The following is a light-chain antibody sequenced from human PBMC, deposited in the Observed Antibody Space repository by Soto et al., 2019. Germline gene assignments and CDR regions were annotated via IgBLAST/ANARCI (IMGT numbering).Light chain of an antibody. CDR3: GTWDSSLSAGV. J-gene: IGLJ1*01. V-gene: IGLV1-51*01. Sequence: QSVLTQPPSVSAAPGQKVTISCSGSSSNIGNNYVSWYQQLPGTAPKLLSYDNNKRPSGIPDRFSGSKSGTSATLGITGLQTGDEADYYCGTWDSSLSAGVLGTGTKVTVL. CDR1: SSNIGNNY. CDR2: DNN.